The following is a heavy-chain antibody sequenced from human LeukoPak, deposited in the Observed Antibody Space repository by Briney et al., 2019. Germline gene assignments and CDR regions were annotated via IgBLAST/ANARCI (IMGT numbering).Heavy chain of an antibody. D-gene: IGHD3-22*01. CDR2: TSSSDAGK. Sequence: GGSLRLSCTVSGFSLSSYALSWVRRAPGKGLEWVSATSSSDAGKYYADSVRGRFTISRDNSRNTMYLQMNSLRVEDAAVYSCAKDRRPTYYSDSSGYHFRDAFDIWGQGTMVTVSS. CDR3: AKDRRPTYYSDSSGYHFRDAFDI. CDR1: GFSLSSYA. J-gene: IGHJ3*02. V-gene: IGHV3-23*01.